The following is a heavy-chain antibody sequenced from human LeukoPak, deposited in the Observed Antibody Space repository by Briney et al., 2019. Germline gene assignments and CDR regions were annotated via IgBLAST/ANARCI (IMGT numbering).Heavy chain of an antibody. D-gene: IGHD2-15*01. J-gene: IGHJ4*01. CDR1: GFTFSSYW. CDR3: ARDCGSGGCDY. V-gene: IGHV3-74*01. Sequence: GGSQRLSCAASGFTFSSYWMHWVRQAPGKGLVWVSRIQSDGSSTTYADSVKGRFTISRDNAKNTVYLQMNSLRAEDTAVYYCARDCGSGGCDYWGQGTLVTVSS. CDR2: IQSDGSST.